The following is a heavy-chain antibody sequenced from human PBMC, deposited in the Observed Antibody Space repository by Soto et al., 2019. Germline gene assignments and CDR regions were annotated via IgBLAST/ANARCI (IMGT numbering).Heavy chain of an antibody. J-gene: IGHJ5*02. CDR2: ISSSSSTI. D-gene: IGHD3-3*01. Sequence: GGSLRLSCAASGFTFSSYSMNWVRQAPGKGLEWVSYISSSSSTIYYADTVKGRFTISRDNAKNSLYLQMNSLRAEDTAVYYCARDYYDFWSGKGWFDPWGQGTLVTVSS. CDR1: GFTFSSYS. CDR3: ARDYYDFWSGKGWFDP. V-gene: IGHV3-48*01.